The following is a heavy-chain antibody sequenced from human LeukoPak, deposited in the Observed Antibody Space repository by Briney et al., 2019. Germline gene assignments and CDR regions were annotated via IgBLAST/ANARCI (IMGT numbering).Heavy chain of an antibody. V-gene: IGHV3-48*01. CDR1: GFTFSTYS. CDR2: ISGGSPVI. Sequence: GGSLRLSCAASGFTFSTYSMNWVRQAPGKGLEWVSHISGGSPVIDYADSVKGRFTISRENAKNSLYLQMNSLRAEDTAVYYCTRGYYRVDFWGQGTLVTVSS. J-gene: IGHJ4*02. CDR3: TRGYYRVDF. D-gene: IGHD2-15*01.